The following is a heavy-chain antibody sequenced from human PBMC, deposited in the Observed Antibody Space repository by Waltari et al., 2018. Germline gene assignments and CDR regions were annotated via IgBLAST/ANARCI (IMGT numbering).Heavy chain of an antibody. Sequence: QVQLQESGPGLVKPSQTLSLTCTVSGGSISSGSYYWSWIRQPAGKGLEWIGRIYHSGSTYYNPSLKSRVTISVDTSKNQFSLKLSSVTAADTAVYYCARADYGDDEGLDYWGQGTLVTVSS. CDR2: IYHSGST. CDR3: ARADYGDDEGLDY. J-gene: IGHJ4*02. D-gene: IGHD4-17*01. V-gene: IGHV4-61*02. CDR1: GGSISSGSYY.